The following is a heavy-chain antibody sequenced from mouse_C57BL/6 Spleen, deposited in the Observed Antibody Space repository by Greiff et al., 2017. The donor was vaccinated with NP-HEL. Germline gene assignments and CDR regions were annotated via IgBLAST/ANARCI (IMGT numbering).Heavy chain of an antibody. D-gene: IGHD3-2*02. Sequence: QVQLKESGAELVRPGASVTLSCKASGYTFTDYEMHWVRQTPVHGLEWIGAIDPETGGTAYNQKFKGKAILTADKSSSTAYMELRSLTSEDSAVYYCTRSSAQATYYAMDYWGQGTSVTVSS. J-gene: IGHJ4*01. CDR1: GYTFTDYE. CDR2: IDPETGGT. V-gene: IGHV1-15*01. CDR3: TRSSAQATYYAMDY.